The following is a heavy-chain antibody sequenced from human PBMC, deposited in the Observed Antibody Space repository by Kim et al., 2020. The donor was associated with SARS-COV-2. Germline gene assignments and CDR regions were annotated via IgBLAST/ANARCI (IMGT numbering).Heavy chain of an antibody. V-gene: IGHV3-21*01. J-gene: IGHJ4*02. CDR1: GFTFSSYS. D-gene: IGHD6-6*01. CDR2: ISSSSSYI. Sequence: GGSLRLSCAASGFTFSSYSMNWVRQAPGKGLEWVSSISSSSSYIYYADSVKGRFTISRDNAKNSLYLQMNSLRAEDTAVYYCASDAAARPGGWYWGQGTLVTVSS. CDR3: ASDAAARPGGWY.